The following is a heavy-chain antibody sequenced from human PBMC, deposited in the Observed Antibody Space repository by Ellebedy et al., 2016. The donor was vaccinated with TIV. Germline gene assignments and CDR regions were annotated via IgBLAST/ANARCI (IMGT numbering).Heavy chain of an antibody. CDR1: GYTFTSYY. J-gene: IGHJ5*02. CDR3: ARDLSNLYSSSVP. D-gene: IGHD6-13*01. Sequence: ASVKVSXKASGYTFTSYYMHWVRQAPGQGLEWMGIINPSGGSTSYAQKFQGRVTITADESTSTAYMELSSLRSEDTAVYYCARDLSNLYSSSVPWGQGTLVTVSS. V-gene: IGHV1-46*01. CDR2: INPSGGST.